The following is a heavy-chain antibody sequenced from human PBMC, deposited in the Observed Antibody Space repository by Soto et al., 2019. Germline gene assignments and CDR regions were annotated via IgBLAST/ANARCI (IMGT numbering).Heavy chain of an antibody. J-gene: IGHJ6*02. CDR3: ARRPPGYSYGHRFYCIDV. Sequence: LGESLKISCKGSGYSFTSYWISWVRQMTGKGLEWMGRIDPSDSYTNYSPSFQGHVTSSADKSNSTAYLQWSSLKASDTAMYYCARRPPGYSYGHRFYCIDVWRHGPTVP. D-gene: IGHD5-18*01. CDR1: GYSFTSYW. V-gene: IGHV5-10-1*01. CDR2: IDPSDSYT.